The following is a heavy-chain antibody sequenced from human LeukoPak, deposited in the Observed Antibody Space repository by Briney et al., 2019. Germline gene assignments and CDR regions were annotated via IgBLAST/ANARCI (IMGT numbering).Heavy chain of an antibody. V-gene: IGHV4-59*01. J-gene: IGHJ6*03. CDR2: IYYSGST. Sequence: SETLSLTYTVSGGSISSYYWSWIRQPPGKGLEWIGYIYYSGSTNYNPSLKSRVTISVDTSKNQFSLKLSSVTAADTAVYYCARAPGLRFLEWSAYYYYYYMDVWGKGTTVTVSS. CDR3: ARAPGLRFLEWSAYYYYYYMDV. CDR1: GGSISSYY. D-gene: IGHD3-3*01.